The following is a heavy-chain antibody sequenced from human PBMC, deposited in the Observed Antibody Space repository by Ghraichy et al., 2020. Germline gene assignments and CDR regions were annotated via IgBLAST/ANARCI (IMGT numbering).Heavy chain of an antibody. CDR1: GFTFSSYG. J-gene: IGHJ6*02. V-gene: IGHV3-30*03. Sequence: GGSLRLSCAASGFTFSSYGMHWVRQAPGKGLEWVAVISYDGSNKYYADSVKGRFTISRDNSKNTLYLQMNSLRAEDTAVYYCAREYYDFWSGPNLYYYYGMDVWGQGTTVTVSS. CDR2: ISYDGSNK. D-gene: IGHD3-3*01. CDR3: AREYYDFWSGPNLYYYYGMDV.